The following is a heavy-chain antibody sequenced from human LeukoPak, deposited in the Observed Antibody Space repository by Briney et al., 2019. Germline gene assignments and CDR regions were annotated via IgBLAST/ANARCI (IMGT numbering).Heavy chain of an antibody. CDR3: ARDRRGQGDY. V-gene: IGHV1-8*01. CDR2: MNPNSGNT. D-gene: IGHD1-26*01. CDR1: GYTFTSYD. J-gene: IGHJ4*02. Sequence: ASVKVSCKASGYTFTSYDINWVRQATGQGLEWMGWMNPNSGNTGYAQKLQGRVTMTTDTSTSTAYMELRSLRSDDTAVYYCARDRRGQGDYWGQGTLVTVSS.